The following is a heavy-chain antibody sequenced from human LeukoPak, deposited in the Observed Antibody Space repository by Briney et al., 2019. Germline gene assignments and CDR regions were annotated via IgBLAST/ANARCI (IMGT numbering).Heavy chain of an antibody. CDR1: GFTISYNY. CDR3: ARDIPVDSRSSVPKPVRDS. V-gene: IGHV3-53*04. CDR2: IYSNTSA. D-gene: IGHD6-6*01. J-gene: IGHJ5*02. Sequence: GGSLRLSCAASGFTISYNYMSWVRQAPGKGLQWVSVIYSNTSAYYADSVEGRFTISRHNSKNTLYLQMTSLRAEDTAVYYCARDIPVDSRSSVPKPVRDSWGQGTLVTVSS.